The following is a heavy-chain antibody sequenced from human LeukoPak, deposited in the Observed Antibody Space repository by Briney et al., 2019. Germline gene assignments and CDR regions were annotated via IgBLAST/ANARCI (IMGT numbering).Heavy chain of an antibody. CDR1: GFTFSSYG. CDR3: AKRIVVVVAATYY. CDR2: IRYDGSNK. J-gene: IGHJ4*02. V-gene: IGHV3-30*02. D-gene: IGHD2-15*01. Sequence: GGSLRLSCAASGFTFSSYGMHWVCQAPGKGLEWVAFIRYDGSNKYYADSVKGRFTISRDNSKNTLYLRMNSLRAEDTAIYYCAKRIVVVVAATYYWGQGTLVTVSS.